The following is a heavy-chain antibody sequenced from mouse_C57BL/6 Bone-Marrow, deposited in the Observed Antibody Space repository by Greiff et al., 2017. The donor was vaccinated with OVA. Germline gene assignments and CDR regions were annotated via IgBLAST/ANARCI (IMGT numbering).Heavy chain of an antibody. CDR3: ARDYYGSTSWFAY. V-gene: IGHV3-6*01. Sequence: EVHLVESGPGLVKPSQPLSLTCSVTGYSITSGYYWNWIRQFPGNKLEWMGYISYDGSNNYNPSLKNRISITRDTSKNQFFLKLNSVTTEDTATYYCARDYYGSTSWFAYWGQGTLVTVSA. J-gene: IGHJ3*01. D-gene: IGHD1-1*01. CDR1: GYSITSGYY. CDR2: ISYDGSN.